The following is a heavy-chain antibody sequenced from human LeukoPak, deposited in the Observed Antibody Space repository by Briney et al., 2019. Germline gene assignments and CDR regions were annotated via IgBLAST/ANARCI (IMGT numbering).Heavy chain of an antibody. D-gene: IGHD4-17*01. Sequence: GRSLRLSCAASGFTVSSNYMSWVRQAPGKGLEWVSVIYSGGSTYYADSVKGRFTISRDNSKDTLYLQMNSLRDEDTAVYYCAKRPSDYGDYVSYFDYWGQGTLVTVSS. CDR3: AKRPSDYGDYVSYFDY. CDR1: GFTVSSNY. CDR2: IYSGGST. J-gene: IGHJ4*02. V-gene: IGHV3-66*04.